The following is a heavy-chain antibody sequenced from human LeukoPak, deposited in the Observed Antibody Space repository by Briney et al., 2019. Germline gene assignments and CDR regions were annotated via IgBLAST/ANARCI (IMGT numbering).Heavy chain of an antibody. D-gene: IGHD1-20*01. V-gene: IGHV4-61*02. Sequence: SQTLSLTCTVSAGSVSSGTYYWNWIWQPAEKGLEWIGRIYTSGRTNYNPSLKSRVTISVDTSKNQFSLKLTSVTAADTAVYYCASQTLTDDAFDIWGQGTMVTVSS. J-gene: IGHJ3*02. CDR1: AGSVSSGTYY. CDR2: IYTSGRT. CDR3: ASQTLTDDAFDI.